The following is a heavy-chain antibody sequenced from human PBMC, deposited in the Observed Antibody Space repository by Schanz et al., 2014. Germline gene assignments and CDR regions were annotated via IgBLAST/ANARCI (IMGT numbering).Heavy chain of an antibody. CDR2: IWFDGTNK. J-gene: IGHJ4*02. Sequence: QVQLVESGGGVVQPGRSLRLSCSASGFTLSSYGMHWVRQAPGKGLEWLAVIWFDGTNKYNADSVKGRFTISRDTSKNTLYLQMNSLRAEDTAVYYCAKDQGSYGSGSYSYFDYWGQGTLATVSS. CDR3: AKDQGSYGSGSYSYFDY. D-gene: IGHD3-10*01. CDR1: GFTLSSYG. V-gene: IGHV3-33*06.